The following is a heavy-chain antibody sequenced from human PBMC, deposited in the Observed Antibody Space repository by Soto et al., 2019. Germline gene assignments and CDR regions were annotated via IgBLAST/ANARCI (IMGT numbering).Heavy chain of an antibody. CDR3: APTSTAGYDY. D-gene: IGHD2-2*01. J-gene: IGHJ4*02. CDR2: IISDGSST. CDR1: GFTFSNYW. V-gene: IGHV3-74*01. Sequence: EVQLVESGGGLVQPGGSLRLSCAASGFTFSNYWMHWVRQAPGKGLVWVSRIISDGSSTSYADSVEGRFTNSRDNAKNTLYLQMNSLTAEDTAVYYCAPTSTAGYDYWGQGTLVTVSS.